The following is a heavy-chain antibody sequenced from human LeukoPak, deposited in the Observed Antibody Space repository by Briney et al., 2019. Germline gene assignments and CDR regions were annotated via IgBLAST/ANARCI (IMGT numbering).Heavy chain of an antibody. CDR1: AFTFSSYS. D-gene: IGHD3-10*01. CDR2: ISSSSTYI. Sequence: PGGSLRLSCAASAFTFSSYSMNWVRQAPGKGLEWVSSISSSSTYIYYADSVKGRFTISRDNAKKSLYLKMNSLRAEDTAVYYCARRMVRGVIITHHDAFDIWGQGTMVTVSS. J-gene: IGHJ3*02. CDR3: ARRMVRGVIITHHDAFDI. V-gene: IGHV3-21*01.